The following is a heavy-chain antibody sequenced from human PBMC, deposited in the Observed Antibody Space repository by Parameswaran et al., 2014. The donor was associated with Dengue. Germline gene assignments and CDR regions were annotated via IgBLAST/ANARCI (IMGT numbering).Heavy chain of an antibody. J-gene: IGHJ4*02. D-gene: IGHD1-26*01. V-gene: IGHV3-21*01. CDR2: ISSSSSYI. Sequence: KWIRQPPGKGLEWVSSISSSSSYIYYADSVKGRFTISRDNAKNSLYLQMNSLRAEDTAVYYCARGGTYSTVLFDYWGQGTLVTVSS. CDR3: ARGGTYSTVLFDY.